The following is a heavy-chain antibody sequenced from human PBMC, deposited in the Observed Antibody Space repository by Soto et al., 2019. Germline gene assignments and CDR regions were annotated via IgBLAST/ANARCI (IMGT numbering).Heavy chain of an antibody. CDR3: ARAQRYYYDSSGYHFDY. V-gene: IGHV1-69*13. J-gene: IGHJ4*02. CDR1: GGTFSSYA. CDR2: IIPIFGTA. D-gene: IGHD3-22*01. Sequence: GASVKVSCKASGGTFSSYANSWVRQAPGQGLEWMGGIIPIFGTANYAQKFQGRVTITADESTSTAYMELSSLRSEDTAVYYCARAQRYYYDSSGYHFDYWGQGTLVTVSS.